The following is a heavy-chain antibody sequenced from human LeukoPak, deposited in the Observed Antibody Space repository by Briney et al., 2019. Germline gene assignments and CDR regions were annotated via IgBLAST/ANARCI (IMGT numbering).Heavy chain of an antibody. V-gene: IGHV1-8*01. CDR1: GYTFTSYD. CDR3: FFDFWSGYYIKGWFDP. CDR2: MNPNSGNT. Sequence: GASVKVSCKASGYTFTSYDINWVRQATGQGLEWMGWMNPNSGNTGYAQKFQGRVTMTRNTSIGTAYMELSSLRSEDTAVYYCFFDFWSGYYIKGWFDPWGQGTLVTVSS. J-gene: IGHJ5*02. D-gene: IGHD3-3*01.